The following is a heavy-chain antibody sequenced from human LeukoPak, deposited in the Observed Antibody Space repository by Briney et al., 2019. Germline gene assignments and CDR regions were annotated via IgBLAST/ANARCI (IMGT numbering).Heavy chain of an antibody. CDR1: GGSISSSSYY. D-gene: IGHD6-13*01. Sequence: SETLSLTCTVSGGSISSSSYYWGWIRQPPGKGLEWIGSTYYSGSTYYNPSLKSRVTISVDTSKNQFSLKLSSVTAADTAVYYCARHRSSPPWWFDPWGQGTLVTVSS. J-gene: IGHJ5*02. CDR2: TYYSGST. CDR3: ARHRSSPPWWFDP. V-gene: IGHV4-39*01.